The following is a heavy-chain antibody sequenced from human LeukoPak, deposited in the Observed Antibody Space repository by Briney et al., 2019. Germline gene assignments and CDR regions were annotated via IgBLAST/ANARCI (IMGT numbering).Heavy chain of an antibody. CDR2: ISYDGSNK. V-gene: IGHV3-30*18. CDR1: GFTFSSYG. Sequence: GRSLRLSCAASGFTFSSYGMHWVRQAPGKGLEWVAVISYDGSNKYYADSVKGRFTISRDNSKNTLYLQMNSLRAEDTAVYYCAKLRGPTVVTSMDVWGQGTTVTVSS. J-gene: IGHJ6*02. CDR3: AKLRGPTVVTSMDV. D-gene: IGHD4-23*01.